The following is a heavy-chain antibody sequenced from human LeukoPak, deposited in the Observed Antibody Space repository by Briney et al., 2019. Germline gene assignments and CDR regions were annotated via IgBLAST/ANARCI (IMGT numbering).Heavy chain of an antibody. J-gene: IGHJ6*03. Sequence: SETLSLTCSVSDYSITMYYWTWIRQPPGKGLEWIGYVDHTGSTNFNLSLNGRVSISRDTTKNLFALRLKFVTAADTAVYFCARGRVSSSTWYSTYYYYFYMDVWGKGTTVTVSS. CDR1: DYSITMYY. CDR3: ARGRVSSSTWYSTYYYYFYMDV. V-gene: IGHV4-59*01. D-gene: IGHD1-1*01. CDR2: VDHTGST.